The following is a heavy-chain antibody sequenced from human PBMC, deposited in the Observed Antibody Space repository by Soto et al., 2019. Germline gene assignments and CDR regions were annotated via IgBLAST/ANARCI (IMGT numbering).Heavy chain of an antibody. V-gene: IGHV4-34*12. J-gene: IGHJ6*02. CDR3: ARAPRELLAEGPLFLYYYYGFDV. CDR2: VFHAGNT. CDR1: GGSFTEAY. D-gene: IGHD1-7*01. Sequence: QVHLQQWGAGLLKPSGTLSLTCTVSGGSFTEAYWTWVRQSPGRGLEWIGEVFHAGNTHYNPSLTSRVTLSLDTAQNQFSLRLTSVTAADSAVYYCARAPRELLAEGPLFLYYYYGFDVWGQGTTVIVSS.